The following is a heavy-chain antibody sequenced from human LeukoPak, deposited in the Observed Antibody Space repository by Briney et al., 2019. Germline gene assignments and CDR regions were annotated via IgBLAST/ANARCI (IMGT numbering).Heavy chain of an antibody. J-gene: IGHJ4*02. D-gene: IGHD6-19*01. V-gene: IGHV3-23*01. CDR2: ISGSGGST. Sequence: GGSLRLSCAASGFTFSSYAMSWVRQAPGKGLEWVSAISGSGGSTYYADSVKGRFTISRGNSKNTLYLQMNSLRAEDTAVYYCAKGGDQRFPVAGTIDYWGQGTLVTVSS. CDR1: GFTFSSYA. CDR3: AKGGDQRFPVAGTIDY.